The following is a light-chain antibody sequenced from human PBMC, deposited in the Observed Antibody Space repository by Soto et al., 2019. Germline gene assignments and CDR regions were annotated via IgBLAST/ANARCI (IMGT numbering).Light chain of an antibody. CDR2: DAS. V-gene: IGKV3-11*01. CDR3: QQRSNLPPT. J-gene: IGKJ5*01. CDR1: QFIDRY. Sequence: EIVLTQSPATLSLSPGERANLSFRASQFIDRYLAWYRQIPGQAPRLLIYDASNRATGIPDRFSGGGSWTDFTLTISSLEPEDFAVYYCQQRSNLPPTFGQGTRLEIK.